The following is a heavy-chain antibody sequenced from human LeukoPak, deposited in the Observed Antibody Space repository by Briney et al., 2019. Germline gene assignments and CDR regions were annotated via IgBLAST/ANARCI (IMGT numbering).Heavy chain of an antibody. CDR2: INEDATTI. CDR3: VRDLVFVWTPGDDFDF. CDR1: GFAFSAYW. Sequence: GGSLRLSCAASGFAFSAYWMHWVRQAPGKGLEWVSRINEDATTISYADSVKGRFIISRDNSKKSLYLQMNNLRAEDTAVYYCVRDLVFVWTPGDDFDFWGQGTLVSVSS. V-gene: IGHV3-74*01. J-gene: IGHJ4*02. D-gene: IGHD3-16*01.